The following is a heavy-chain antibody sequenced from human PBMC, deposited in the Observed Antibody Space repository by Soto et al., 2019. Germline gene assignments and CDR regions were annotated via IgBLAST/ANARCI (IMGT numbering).Heavy chain of an antibody. CDR3: AREKSPLYYVDY. J-gene: IGHJ4*02. CDR1: GFTFSSYS. V-gene: IGHV3-21*01. Sequence: PGGSLRLSCAASGFTFSSYSMNWVRQAPGKGLEWVSSISSSSSYIYYADSVKGRFTISRDNAKNSLYLQMNSLRAEDTAVYYCAREKSPLYYVDYWGQGTLVTVSS. CDR2: ISSSSSYI.